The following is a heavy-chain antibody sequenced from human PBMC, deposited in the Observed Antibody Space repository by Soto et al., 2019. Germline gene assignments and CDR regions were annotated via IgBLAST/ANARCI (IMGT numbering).Heavy chain of an antibody. J-gene: IGHJ6*02. CDR2: ISSSSSYI. CDR1: GFTFSSYS. V-gene: IGHV3-21*01. D-gene: IGHD3-9*01. Sequence: GGSLRLSCAASGFTFSSYSMNWVRQAPGKGLEWVSSISSSSSYIYYADSVKGRFTISRDSAKNSLYLQMNSLRAEDTAVYYCARDWRPKNQRYFDWLPRKNYYYYGMDVWGQGTTVTVSS. CDR3: ARDWRPKNQRYFDWLPRKNYYYYGMDV.